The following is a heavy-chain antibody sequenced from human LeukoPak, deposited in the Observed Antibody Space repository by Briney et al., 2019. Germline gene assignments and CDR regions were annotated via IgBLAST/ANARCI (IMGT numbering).Heavy chain of an antibody. CDR3: ARGGFWSGYYNDNWFDP. D-gene: IGHD3-3*01. Sequence: PSETLSLTCAVYGGSFSGCYWSWIRQPPGKGLEWIGEINHSGSTNYNPSLKSRVTISVDTSKNQFSLKLSSVTAADTAVYYCARGGFWSGYYNDNWFDPWGQGTLVTVSS. J-gene: IGHJ5*02. V-gene: IGHV4-34*01. CDR2: INHSGST. CDR1: GGSFSGCY.